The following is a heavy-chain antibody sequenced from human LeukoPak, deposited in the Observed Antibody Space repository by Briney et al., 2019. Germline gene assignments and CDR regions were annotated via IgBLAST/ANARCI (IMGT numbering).Heavy chain of an antibody. Sequence: GGSLRLSCGASGVTFISYWMSWCRQAPGKGRQWVANIKQGGGEKYYVDAVEGGCTISRDNAKNSLYLQMNTLSAEDTAVYYCARAPQLGTYSYDPSGPGRAFDIWGQGTMVTVSS. CDR2: IKQGGGEK. CDR3: ARAPQLGTYSYDPSGPGRAFDI. CDR1: GVTFISYW. J-gene: IGHJ3*02. V-gene: IGHV3-7*04. D-gene: IGHD3-22*01.